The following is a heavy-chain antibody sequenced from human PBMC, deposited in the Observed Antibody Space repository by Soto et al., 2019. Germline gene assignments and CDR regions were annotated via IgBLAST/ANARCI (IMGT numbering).Heavy chain of an antibody. CDR3: ATADFFVVAGSVFDN. V-gene: IGHV4-38-2*02. CDR2: IYQCRSN. CDR1: GYSISSGSY. J-gene: IGHJ4*01. D-gene: IGHD6-19*01. Sequence: KPSETLSLTCTVSGYSISSGSYWGWIRQPPGKGRQWIAKIYQCRSNFYNPALTSRVTVSVDKSNIQFALKLRSVTAADRAVYDCATADFFVVAGSVFDNWGHGTLVTVS.